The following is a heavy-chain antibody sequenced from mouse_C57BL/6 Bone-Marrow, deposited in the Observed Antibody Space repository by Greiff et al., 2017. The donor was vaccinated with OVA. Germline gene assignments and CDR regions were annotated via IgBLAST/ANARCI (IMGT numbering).Heavy chain of an antibody. V-gene: IGHV14-4*01. J-gene: IGHJ2*01. CDR3: TTRKEESYYFDY. CDR1: GFNIKDDY. Sequence: VQLQQSGAELVRPGASVKLSCTASGFNIKDDYMHWVKQRPEQGLEWIGWIDPETGDTEYASKFQGKATITADTSSNTAYLQLSILTSEDTAVYYCTTRKEESYYFDYWGQGTTLTVSS. CDR2: IDPETGDT.